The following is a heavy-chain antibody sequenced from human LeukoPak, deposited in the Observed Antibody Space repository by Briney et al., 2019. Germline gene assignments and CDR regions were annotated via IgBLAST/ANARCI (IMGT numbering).Heavy chain of an antibody. CDR2: IYYSGST. CDR3: ARAPYYYGSGSYWFDP. CDR1: GGSISSGGYY. J-gene: IGHJ5*02. D-gene: IGHD3-10*01. Sequence: SETLSLTCTVSGGSISSGGYYWSWIRPHPGKGLVWIGYIYYSGSTYYNPSLKSRVTISVDTSKNQFSLKLSSVTAADTAVYYCARAPYYYGSGSYWFDPWGQGSLVTVSS. V-gene: IGHV4-31*03.